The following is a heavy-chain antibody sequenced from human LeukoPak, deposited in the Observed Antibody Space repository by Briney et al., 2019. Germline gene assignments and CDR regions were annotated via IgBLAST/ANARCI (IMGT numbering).Heavy chain of an antibody. CDR2: IKQDGSVK. CDR3: ARGGVDWNYGFNYMDI. D-gene: IGHD1-7*01. Sequence: GGSLRLSCAASRFTFSTYWMSWVRQAPGKGLEWVANIKQDGSVKYYVDSVKGRFTISRDNAKNSLYLQMNSLRAEDTAVYYCARGGVDWNYGFNYMDIWGKGTTVTVSS. V-gene: IGHV3-7*01. CDR1: RFTFSTYW. J-gene: IGHJ6*03.